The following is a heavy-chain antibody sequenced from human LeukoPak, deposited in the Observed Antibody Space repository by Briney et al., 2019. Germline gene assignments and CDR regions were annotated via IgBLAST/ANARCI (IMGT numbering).Heavy chain of an antibody. CDR1: GFTFSSYA. Sequence: GGSLRLSCAASGFTFSSYAMHWVRQAPGKGLEYVSAISSNGGSTYYANSVKGRFTISRDNSKKTLYLQMGSLRAEDTAIYYCAKGPIAVAGKFDYWGQGTLVTVSS. CDR2: ISSNGGST. CDR3: AKGPIAVAGKFDY. V-gene: IGHV3-64*01. D-gene: IGHD6-19*01. J-gene: IGHJ4*02.